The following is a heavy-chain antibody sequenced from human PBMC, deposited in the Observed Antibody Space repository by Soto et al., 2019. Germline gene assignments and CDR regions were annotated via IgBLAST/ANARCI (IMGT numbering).Heavy chain of an antibody. J-gene: IGHJ5*02. CDR3: ARVRVAAAGTAWFDP. D-gene: IGHD6-13*01. CDR1: GGSISSYY. V-gene: IGHV4-59*01. Sequence: PSETLSLTCTVSGGSISSYYWSWIRQPPGEGLEWIGYIYYSGSTNYNPSLKSRVTISVDTSKNQFSLKLSSVTAADTAVYYCARVRVAAAGTAWFDPWGQGTLVTVSS. CDR2: IYYSGST.